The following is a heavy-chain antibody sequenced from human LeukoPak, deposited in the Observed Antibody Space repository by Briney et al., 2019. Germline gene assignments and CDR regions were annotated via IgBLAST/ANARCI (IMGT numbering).Heavy chain of an antibody. CDR2: ISGNGLQT. CDR1: GFTFSRFA. Sequence: GGSLRLSCSASGFTFSRFAMTWVHHLPGKGLEWVSTISGNGLQTFYAGSVKGRFSVSRDNSVNIVYLQMDSLRADDSALYSCAKDANYLDSSGYFIPFDYWGPGTLVTVAS. CDR3: AKDANYLDSSGYFIPFDY. V-gene: IGHV3-23*01. D-gene: IGHD3-22*01. J-gene: IGHJ4*02.